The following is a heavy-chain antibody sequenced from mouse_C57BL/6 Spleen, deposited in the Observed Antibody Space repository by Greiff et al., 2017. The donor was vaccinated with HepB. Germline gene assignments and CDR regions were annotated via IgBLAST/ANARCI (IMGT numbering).Heavy chain of an antibody. CDR2: IYPRDGST. V-gene: IGHV1-85*01. Sequence: QVQLQQSGPERVKPGASVKLSCKASGYTFPSYDINWVKQRPGKGLEWIGWIYPRDGSTKYNEKFKGKATLTVDTSSSTAYMELHSLTSEDSAFYFCASSGVDGDYYAIRYWGQVTPVTISS. CDR3: ASSGVDGDYYAIRY. D-gene: IGHD1-1*01. J-gene: IGHJ4*01. CDR1: GYTFPSYD.